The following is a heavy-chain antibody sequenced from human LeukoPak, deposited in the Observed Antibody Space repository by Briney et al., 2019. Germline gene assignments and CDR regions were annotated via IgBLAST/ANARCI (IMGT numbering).Heavy chain of an antibody. V-gene: IGHV3-66*04. J-gene: IGHJ4*02. CDR1: GFIVSNSY. D-gene: IGHD3-9*01. CDR3: ARLRGLANFDWLWD. CDR2: IYAGGEK. Sequence: GGSLRLSCAASGFIVSNSYITWVRQAPGKALEWVSVIYAGGEKFYADSVEDRFTISRDNSKNTVYLQTNGLRAEDTAIYYCARLRGLANFDWLWDWGQGTLVTVSS.